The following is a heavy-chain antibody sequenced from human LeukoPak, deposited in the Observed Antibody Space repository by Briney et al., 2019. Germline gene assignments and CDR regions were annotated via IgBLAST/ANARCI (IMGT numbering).Heavy chain of an antibody. CDR1: GFTFSSYR. D-gene: IGHD3-3*01. V-gene: IGHV3-21*01. CDR3: ARAGVRFLEWLLTPRPPYFDY. Sequence: GGSLRLSCAASGFTFSSYRMNRVRQAPGKGLEWVSSISSSSSYIYYADSVKGRFTISRDNAKNSLYLQMNSLRAEDTAVYYCARAGVRFLEWLLTPRPPYFDYWGQGALVTVSS. CDR2: ISSSSSYI. J-gene: IGHJ4*02.